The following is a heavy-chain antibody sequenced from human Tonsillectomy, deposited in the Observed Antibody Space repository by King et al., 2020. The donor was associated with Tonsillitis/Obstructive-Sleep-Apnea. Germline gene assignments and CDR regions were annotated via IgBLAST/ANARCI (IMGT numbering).Heavy chain of an antibody. V-gene: IGHV3-53*01. CDR2: IYTGART. CDR3: AGDTTSVTAWGY. J-gene: IGHJ4*02. D-gene: IGHD2-21*02. CDR1: GFSVSNNY. Sequence: VQLVESGGGLIQPGGSLRLSCAASGFSVSNNYMSWVRQAPWKGLEWVSSIYTGARTDYADPVKRRVTISRDSSKNTLFLQMNSLRVEDTAIYYCAGDTTSVTAWGYWGQGALVTVSS.